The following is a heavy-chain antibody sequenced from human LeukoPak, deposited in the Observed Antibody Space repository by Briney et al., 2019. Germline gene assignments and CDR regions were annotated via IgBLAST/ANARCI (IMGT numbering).Heavy chain of an antibody. CDR3: ARDRRHPLNWNYGNWFDP. J-gene: IGHJ5*02. Sequence: GGSLRLSCAVSGFTVSSNYMTWVRQAPGKGLEWVSIIYIGGSTYYADAVKGRFTISRDNSNNTLSLQMNNLRAEDTAMYYCARDRRHPLNWNYGNWFDPWGQGTLVTVSS. CDR2: IYIGGST. CDR1: GFTVSSNY. V-gene: IGHV3-66*01. D-gene: IGHD1-7*01.